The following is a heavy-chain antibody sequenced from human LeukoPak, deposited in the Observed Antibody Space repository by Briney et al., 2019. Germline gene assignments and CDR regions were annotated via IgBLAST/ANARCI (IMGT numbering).Heavy chain of an antibody. D-gene: IGHD4-23*01. CDR1: GGSVSSGSYY. CDR3: ARGYGGLPFDY. CDR2: IYYSGST. V-gene: IGHV4-61*01. J-gene: IGHJ4*02. Sequence: SETLSLTCTVSGGSVSSGSYYWSWIRQPPGKGLEWIGYIYYSGSTNYNPSLKSRVTISVDTSKNQFSLKLSSVTAADTAVYYCARGYGGLPFDYWGQGTLVTVSS.